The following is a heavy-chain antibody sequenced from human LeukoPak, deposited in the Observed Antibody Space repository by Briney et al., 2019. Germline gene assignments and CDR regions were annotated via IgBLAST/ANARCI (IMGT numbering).Heavy chain of an antibody. V-gene: IGHV1-18*01. Sequence: ASVKVSCKASGYTFINYGITWVRQAPGQGLEWMGWISAYNSAYNGNTHYAQKFQGRVTITADESTSTAYMELSSLRSEDTAVYYCARVSYGDYVNWFDPWGQGTLVTVSS. CDR2: ISAYNSAYNGNT. J-gene: IGHJ5*02. CDR1: GYTFINYG. CDR3: ARVSYGDYVNWFDP. D-gene: IGHD4-17*01.